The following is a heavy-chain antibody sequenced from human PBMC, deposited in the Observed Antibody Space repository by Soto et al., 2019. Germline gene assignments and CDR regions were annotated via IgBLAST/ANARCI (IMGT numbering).Heavy chain of an antibody. CDR3: ARDLGYYDSSGYYSDAFDI. D-gene: IGHD3-22*01. CDR2: TYYRSKWYN. V-gene: IGHV6-1*01. CDR1: GDNVSSNSAA. Sequence: SQTLSLTCAISGDNVSSNSAAWNWIRQSPSRGLEWLGRTYYRSKWYNDYAVSVKSRITINPDTSKNQFSLQLNSVTPEDTAVYYCARDLGYYDSSGYYSDAFDIWGQGTMVTVSS. J-gene: IGHJ3*02.